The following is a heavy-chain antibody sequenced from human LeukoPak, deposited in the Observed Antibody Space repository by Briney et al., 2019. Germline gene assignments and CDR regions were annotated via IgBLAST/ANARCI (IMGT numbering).Heavy chain of an antibody. CDR1: GFTFSGSG. Sequence: GGSLRLSCAASGFTFSGSGMHWVRQAPGKGVEWVSYISSSGSTIYYADSVKGRFTISRDNAKNSLYLQMNSLRAEDTAVYYCARESMGISYYMDVWGKGTTVTISS. CDR3: ARESMGISYYMDV. V-gene: IGHV3-48*04. J-gene: IGHJ6*03. CDR2: ISSSGSTI. D-gene: IGHD6-13*01.